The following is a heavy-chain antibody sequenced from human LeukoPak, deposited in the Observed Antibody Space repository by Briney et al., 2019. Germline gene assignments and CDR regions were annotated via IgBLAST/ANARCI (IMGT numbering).Heavy chain of an antibody. CDR3: AKAASASAAIDY. Sequence: PGGSLRLSCAASGFTFSSYGMHWVRQAPGKGLEWVAFIRYDGSNKYYADSVKGRSTISRDNSKNTLYLQMNSLRAEDTAVYYCAKAASASAAIDYWGQGTLVTVSS. V-gene: IGHV3-30*02. CDR2: IRYDGSNK. D-gene: IGHD2-2*01. CDR1: GFTFSSYG. J-gene: IGHJ4*02.